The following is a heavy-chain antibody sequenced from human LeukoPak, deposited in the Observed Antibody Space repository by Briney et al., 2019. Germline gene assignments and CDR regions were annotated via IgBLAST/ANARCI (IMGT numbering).Heavy chain of an antibody. V-gene: IGHV3-53*01. D-gene: IGHD5-18*01. J-gene: IGHJ4*02. CDR1: GFTVSSTY. Sequence: GGSLRLSCAASGFTVSSTYMNWVRQAPGKGLEWVSVIYSGGSTYYADSVKGRFTISRDSAKNSLYLQMNSLRVEDTAVYYCARDHNYGSDYWGQGTLVTVSS. CDR3: ARDHNYGSDY. CDR2: IYSGGST.